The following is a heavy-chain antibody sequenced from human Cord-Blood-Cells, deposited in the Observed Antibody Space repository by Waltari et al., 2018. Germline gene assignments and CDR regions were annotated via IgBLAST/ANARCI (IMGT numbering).Heavy chain of an antibody. Sequence: APGKGLEWVSAISGSGGSTYYADSVKGRFTISRDNSKNTLYLQMNSLRAEDTAVYYCANLRVATIETFDYWGQGTLVTVSS. V-gene: IGHV3-23*01. CDR3: ANLRVATIETFDY. CDR2: ISGSGGST. D-gene: IGHD5-12*01. J-gene: IGHJ4*02.